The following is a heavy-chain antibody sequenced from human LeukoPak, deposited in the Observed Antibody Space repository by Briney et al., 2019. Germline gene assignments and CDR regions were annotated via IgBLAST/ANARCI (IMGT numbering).Heavy chain of an antibody. CDR2: VYYSGTT. CDR1: NDSLTSYY. J-gene: IGHJ5*02. CDR3: ARGVGYASRNWFDP. Sequence: SETLSLTCNVSNDSLTSYYGAWVRQSPRKGREWVGYVYYSGTTNYKPSLKSRVTISVDTSKNQFSLKLSSVTTADTAVYYCARGVGYASRNWFDPWGHGILVTVSS. V-gene: IGHV4-59*01. D-gene: IGHD3-10*01.